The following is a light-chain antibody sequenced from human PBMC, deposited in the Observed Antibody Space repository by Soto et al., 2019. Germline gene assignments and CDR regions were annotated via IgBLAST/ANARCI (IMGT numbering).Light chain of an antibody. V-gene: IGKV3-15*01. Sequence: EIVMTQSPATLSVSPGERATLSCRASQSVSSNLAWYQQKPGQAPRLVIYGASTRATGVPARFSGSGSGTEFTLTIGSLQSEDFAVYYCQQYNNWPGTFGQGTKVDIK. J-gene: IGKJ1*01. CDR2: GAS. CDR3: QQYNNWPGT. CDR1: QSVSSN.